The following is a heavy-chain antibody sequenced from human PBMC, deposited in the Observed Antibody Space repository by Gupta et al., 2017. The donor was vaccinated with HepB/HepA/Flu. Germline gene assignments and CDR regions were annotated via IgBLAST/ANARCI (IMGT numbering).Heavy chain of an antibody. Sequence: QVQLVQSGAEVKKPGSSVKVSCKASGGTFSSCAISWVRQAPGQGLEWMGRIIPILGIANYAQKFQGRVTITADKSTSTAYMELSSLRSEDTAVYYCARDGERWQSDYWGQGTLVTVSS. CDR3: ARDGERWQSDY. D-gene: IGHD5-24*01. J-gene: IGHJ4*02. CDR1: GGTFSSCA. CDR2: IIPILGIA. V-gene: IGHV1-69*04.